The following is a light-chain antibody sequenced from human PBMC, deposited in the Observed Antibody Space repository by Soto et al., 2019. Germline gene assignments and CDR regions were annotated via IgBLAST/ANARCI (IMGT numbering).Light chain of an antibody. CDR2: EGT. Sequence: QSSMTHPASVSGSPGHSITISCSGTTSDVGGYNLVSWYQQHTAKAPKLLIYEGTQRPSGVSSRFSGSKSGNTASLTISGLQAEEEADYYCCSYASSSSYVFGTGTKVTVL. CDR3: CSYASSSSYV. CDR1: TSDVGGYNL. J-gene: IGLJ1*01. V-gene: IGLV2-23*01.